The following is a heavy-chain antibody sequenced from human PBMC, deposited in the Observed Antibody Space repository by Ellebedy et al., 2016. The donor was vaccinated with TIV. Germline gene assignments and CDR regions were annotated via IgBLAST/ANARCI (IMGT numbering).Heavy chain of an antibody. CDR1: GGTFNRYT. D-gene: IGHD6-19*01. J-gene: IGHJ4*02. V-gene: IGHV1-69*02. CDR2: IIPVLGMV. CDR3: ASPETFTYSNGWDLTDDC. Sequence: SVKVSCKASGGTFNRYTISWVRQAPGQGLEWMGRIIPVLGMVNYAQKFQGRVTITADKSTRTAYMELSSLRSEDTAVYYCASPETFTYSNGWDLTDDCWGQGTLVTVSS.